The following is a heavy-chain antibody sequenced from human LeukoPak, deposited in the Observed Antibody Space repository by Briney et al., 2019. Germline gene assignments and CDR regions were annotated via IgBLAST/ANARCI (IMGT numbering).Heavy chain of an antibody. D-gene: IGHD3-22*01. CDR1: GGSISSSSYY. V-gene: IGHV4-39*01. J-gene: IGHJ4*02. Sequence: SSETLSLTCTVSGGSISSSSYYWGWIRQPPGKGLEWIGSIYYSGSTYYNPSLKSRVTISVDTSKNQFSLKLSSVTAADTAVYYCASLDVDYYDSSGYYYYWGQGTLVTVSS. CDR3: ASLDVDYYDSSGYYYY. CDR2: IYYSGST.